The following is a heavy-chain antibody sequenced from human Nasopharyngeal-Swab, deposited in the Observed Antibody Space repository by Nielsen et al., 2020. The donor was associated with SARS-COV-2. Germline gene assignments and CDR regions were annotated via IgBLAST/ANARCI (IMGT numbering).Heavy chain of an antibody. Sequence: VRQAPGKGLGWVSSISGSGFTYYSDSVKGRFTISRDNSMDTLYLQMNSLRAEDTATYYCAKDWLYTSAWYGGSWGQGTLVTVSS. CDR2: ISGSGFT. V-gene: IGHV3-23*01. J-gene: IGHJ5*02. CDR3: AKDWLYTSAWYGGS. D-gene: IGHD3-22*01.